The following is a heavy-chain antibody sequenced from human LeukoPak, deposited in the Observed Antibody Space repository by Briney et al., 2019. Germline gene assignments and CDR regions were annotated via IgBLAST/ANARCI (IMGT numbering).Heavy chain of an antibody. CDR2: ISYDGSNK. V-gene: IGHV3-30*18. D-gene: IGHD3/OR15-3a*01. Sequence: GGSLRLSCAASGFTFSSYGTHWVRQAPGKGLEWVAVISYDGSNKYYADSVKGRFTISRDNSKNTLYLQMNSLRAEDTAVYYCAKVTSEDLGDYFDYWGQGTLVTVSS. CDR1: GFTFSSYG. CDR3: AKVTSEDLGDYFDY. J-gene: IGHJ4*02.